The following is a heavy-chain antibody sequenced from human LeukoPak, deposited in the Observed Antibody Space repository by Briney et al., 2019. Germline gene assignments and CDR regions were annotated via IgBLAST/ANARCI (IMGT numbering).Heavy chain of an antibody. Sequence: GASVKVSCEASGYSFNVYYIHWVRQAPGQGLEWMGWIKPKSDDTNYGQNFQGRVTMTRDTSISTAYMELSGLRSDDTDVYYCARVDEGGHFSYYGMDAWGQGTTVTVSS. CDR1: GYSFNVYY. CDR2: IKPKSDDT. D-gene: IGHD3-16*01. J-gene: IGHJ6*02. V-gene: IGHV1-2*02. CDR3: ARVDEGGHFSYYGMDA.